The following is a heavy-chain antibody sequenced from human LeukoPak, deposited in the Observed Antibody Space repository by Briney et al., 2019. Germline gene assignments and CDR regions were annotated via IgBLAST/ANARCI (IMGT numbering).Heavy chain of an antibody. V-gene: IGHV1-24*01. Sequence: ASVTVSCKVSGYSLSELSTHWVRQAPGQGLEWMGGFDPGDDETIYAQKFQGRVAMTEDTSTDTAYLELSSLRSEDTAVYFCATEKDLLLDSWGQGTPVTVSS. CDR3: ATEKDLLLDS. J-gene: IGHJ5*01. D-gene: IGHD1-26*01. CDR1: GYSLSELS. CDR2: FDPGDDET.